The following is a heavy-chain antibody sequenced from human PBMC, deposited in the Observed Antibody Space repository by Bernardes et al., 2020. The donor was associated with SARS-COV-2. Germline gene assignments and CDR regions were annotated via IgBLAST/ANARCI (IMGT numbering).Heavy chain of an antibody. CDR1: SGSIRSRDYY. J-gene: IGHJ4*02. CDR2: VYYSGNT. Sequence: SSTLSLTFTVSSGSIRSRDYYWSWIRQPPGTGLEWIGFVYYSGNTRFNPSLRSRVSISVDTSKNQFSLKLKSVTAADTAVYYCARLTGDAFYHFDSWGQGTLVTVSS. CDR3: ARLTGDAFYHFDS. D-gene: IGHD7-27*01. V-gene: IGHV4-61*08.